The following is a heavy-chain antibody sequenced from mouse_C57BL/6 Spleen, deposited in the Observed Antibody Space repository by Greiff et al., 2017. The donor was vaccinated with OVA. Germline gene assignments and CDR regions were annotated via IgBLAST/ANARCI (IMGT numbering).Heavy chain of an antibody. J-gene: IGHJ4*01. CDR3: ARERERAMDY. CDR1: GFTFSSYA. CDR2: ISDGGSYT. Sequence: EVKLMESGGGLVKPGGSLKLSCAASGFTFSSYAMSWVRQTPEKRLEWVATISDGGSYTYYPDNVKGRFTISRDNAKNNLYLQMSHLKSEDTAMYYCARERERAMDYWGQGTSVTVSS. V-gene: IGHV5-4*01.